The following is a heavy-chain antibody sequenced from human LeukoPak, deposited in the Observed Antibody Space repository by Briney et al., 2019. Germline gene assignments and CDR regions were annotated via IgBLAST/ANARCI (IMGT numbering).Heavy chain of an antibody. D-gene: IGHD6-13*01. Sequence: GGSLRLSCAASGFTFSSYAMSWVRQAPGKGVEWVSAISGSGGSTYYADSVKALFPIPTDHSNNPLYLQITSLRAEDTAVYYSAKSAWEQLQVFDYWGQGTLVTVSS. CDR3: AKSAWEQLQVFDY. V-gene: IGHV3-23*01. CDR2: ISGSGGST. CDR1: GFTFSSYA. J-gene: IGHJ4*02.